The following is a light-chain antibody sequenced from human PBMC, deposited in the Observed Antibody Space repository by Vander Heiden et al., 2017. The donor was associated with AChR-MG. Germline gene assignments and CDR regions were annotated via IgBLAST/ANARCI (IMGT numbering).Light chain of an antibody. CDR1: QSVSSN. Sequence: EIVMTQSPATLSVSPGERATLSCRASQSVSSNLAWYQQKPGQAPRLLIYGASTRATGIPARFSGSGSGTEFTLTISSLQSEDFAVYYCQQYNNWHVFGQGTKLEIK. CDR2: GAS. V-gene: IGKV3-15*01. J-gene: IGKJ2*01. CDR3: QQYNNWHV.